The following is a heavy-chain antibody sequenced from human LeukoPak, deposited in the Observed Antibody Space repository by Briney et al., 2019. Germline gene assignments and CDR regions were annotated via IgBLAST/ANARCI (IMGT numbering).Heavy chain of an antibody. CDR2: IYYSGST. J-gene: IGHJ4*02. CDR3: ARTPSMVVTSEVY. D-gene: IGHD4-23*01. Sequence: SETLSLTCTVCCGSISSSRYYWGWIRQPPRKGLEWIGSIYYSGSTYYNPSLKSRVTISVDTSKNQFSLKLSSVPAADTAVYYCARTPSMVVTSEVYWGQGTLVTVSS. V-gene: IGHV4-39*01. CDR1: CGSISSSRYY.